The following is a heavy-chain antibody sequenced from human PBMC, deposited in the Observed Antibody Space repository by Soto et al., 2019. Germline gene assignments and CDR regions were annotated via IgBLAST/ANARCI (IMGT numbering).Heavy chain of an antibody. CDR2: ISGSDGRT. CDR1: GFTFSSYA. D-gene: IGHD5-18*01. Sequence: HPGGSLRLSCAASGFTFSSYAMSWVRQAPGKGLEWVSTISGSDGRTYSTDSVKGRFTISRDNSRNTAYLQMNSLRVEDTAVYYCAKGVSQYTPLALFDYWGRGTLVTVYS. CDR3: AKGVSQYTPLALFDY. J-gene: IGHJ4*02. V-gene: IGHV3-23*01.